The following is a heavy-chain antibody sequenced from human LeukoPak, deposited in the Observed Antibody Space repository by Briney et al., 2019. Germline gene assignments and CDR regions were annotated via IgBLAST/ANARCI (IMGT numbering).Heavy chain of an antibody. Sequence: ASVKVSCKASGYTFTSYGISWVRQAPGQGLEWMGWISAYNGNTNYAQKLQGRVTMTTDTSTSTAYMELRSLRSDDTAVYYCARETGYCSGGSCHYYYGMDVWGQGTAVTVS. J-gene: IGHJ6*02. CDR3: ARETGYCSGGSCHYYYGMDV. CDR1: GYTFTSYG. CDR2: ISAYNGNT. V-gene: IGHV1-18*01. D-gene: IGHD2-15*01.